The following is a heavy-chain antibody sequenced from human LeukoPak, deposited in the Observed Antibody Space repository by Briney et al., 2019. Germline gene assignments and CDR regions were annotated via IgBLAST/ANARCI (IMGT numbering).Heavy chain of an antibody. CDR3: ARVRGYDYVWGSYRSNWFDP. V-gene: IGHV4-34*01. CDR1: GGSFSGYH. D-gene: IGHD3-16*02. J-gene: IGHJ5*02. CDR2: INHSGST. Sequence: SETLSLTCAVYGGSFSGYHWSWIRQPPGKGLEWIGEINHSGSTNYNPSLKSRVTISVDTSKNQFSLKLSSVTAADTAVYYCARVRGYDYVWGSYRSNWFDPWGQGTLVTVSS.